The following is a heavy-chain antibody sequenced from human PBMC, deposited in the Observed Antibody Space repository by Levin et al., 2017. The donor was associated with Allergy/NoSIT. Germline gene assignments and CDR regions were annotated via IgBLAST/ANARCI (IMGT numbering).Heavy chain of an antibody. CDR3: ARADLGVYNGLDI. CDR2: INPNSGNT. J-gene: IGHJ3*02. Sequence: GESLKISCKASGYTFTSYDINWVRQATGQGLEWMGWINPNSGNTGYAQKSQGRVTVTRDTSKNTAYMELSSLRSEDTAVYYCARADLGVYNGLDIWGQGTMVTVSS. V-gene: IGHV1-8*02. D-gene: IGHD1-1*01. CDR1: GYTFTSYD.